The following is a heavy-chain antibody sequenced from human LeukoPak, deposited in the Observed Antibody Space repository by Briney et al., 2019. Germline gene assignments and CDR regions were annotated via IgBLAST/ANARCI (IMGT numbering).Heavy chain of an antibody. CDR3: AKDIANYYDSSGKDY. D-gene: IGHD3-22*01. CDR2: ISWNSGSI. Sequence: GGSLRLSCAASGSTFDDYAMHWVRQAPGKGLEWVSGISWNSGSIGYADSVKGRFTISRDNAKNSLYLQMNSLRAEDTALYYCAKDIANYYDSSGKDYWGQGTLVTVSS. V-gene: IGHV3-9*01. J-gene: IGHJ4*02. CDR1: GSTFDDYA.